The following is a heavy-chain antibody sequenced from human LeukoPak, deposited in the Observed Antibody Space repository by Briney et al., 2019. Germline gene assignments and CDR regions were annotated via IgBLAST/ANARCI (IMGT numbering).Heavy chain of an antibody. Sequence: SETLSLTCSVSGGSISGYYWSWIRQPPGKGLDWIGHIFYSGSTNYNPSLKSRVTIPLDTSKNQFSLKLSSVTAADTAVYYCARTRHHYDSSGYYYFDYWGQGTLVTVSS. CDR2: IFYSGST. J-gene: IGHJ4*02. D-gene: IGHD3-22*01. CDR3: ARTRHHYDSSGYYYFDY. V-gene: IGHV4-59*08. CDR1: GGSISGYY.